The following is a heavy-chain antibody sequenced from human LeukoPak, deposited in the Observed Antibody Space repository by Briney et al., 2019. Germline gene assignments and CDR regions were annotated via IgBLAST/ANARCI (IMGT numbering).Heavy chain of an antibody. CDR1: GYTFTNYY. V-gene: IGHV1-46*01. CDR2: INPSDGST. Sequence: ASVTVSCTASGYTFTNYYMHWVRQAPGQGLEWMGIINPSDGSTSYAQKFQGRVTLTRDTSTSTVYMELSSLRSEDTAVFYCVRTSQVERPHAFEYWGQGTLVTVSS. J-gene: IGHJ4*02. CDR3: VRTSQVERPHAFEY. D-gene: IGHD1-1*01.